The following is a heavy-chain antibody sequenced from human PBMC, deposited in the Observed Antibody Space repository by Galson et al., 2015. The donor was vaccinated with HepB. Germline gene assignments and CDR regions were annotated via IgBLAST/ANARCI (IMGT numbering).Heavy chain of an antibody. Sequence: SLRLSCAASGFTFRDAWMSWVRQAPGKGLEWVGRIKSKTDGGTTEYAATVEGRFTISRDDSKNTLNLQMNSLKTEDTAMYYCTTDQTFSSDWTGTLFDSWGQGTLVTVSS. D-gene: IGHD6-19*01. CDR1: GFTFRDAW. CDR3: TTDQTFSSDWTGTLFDS. CDR2: IKSKTDGGTT. J-gene: IGHJ4*02. V-gene: IGHV3-15*01.